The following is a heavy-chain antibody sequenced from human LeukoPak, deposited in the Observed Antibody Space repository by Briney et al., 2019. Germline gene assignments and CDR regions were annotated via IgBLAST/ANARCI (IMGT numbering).Heavy chain of an antibody. CDR3: VRDEAYAFDI. Sequence: GGSLRLSCAASGFTVSSNYMSWVRQAPGKGLEWVSVIYSGGSTYYADSVKGRFTFSRDNAKNSLFLQMNSLRDGDTAVYYCVRDEAYAFDIWGQGTMVTVSS. J-gene: IGHJ3*02. CDR2: IYSGGST. V-gene: IGHV3-53*01. CDR1: GFTVSSNY.